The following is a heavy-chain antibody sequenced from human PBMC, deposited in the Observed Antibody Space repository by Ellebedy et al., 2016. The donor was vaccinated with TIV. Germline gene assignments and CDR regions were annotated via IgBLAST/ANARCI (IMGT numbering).Heavy chain of an antibody. CDR1: GGSISSSSYF. CDR2: IYYSGNT. D-gene: IGHD2-21*01. J-gene: IGHJ4*02. V-gene: IGHV4-39*01. Sequence: SETLSLTXTVSGGSISSSSYFWGWLRQPPGKGLEWIATIYYSGNTYYNPSLRSRLAISADTSKNQFSLNLSSVTAADTAMYFCARHMSSILYVASDYWGQGTLVTVSS. CDR3: ARHMSSILYVASDY.